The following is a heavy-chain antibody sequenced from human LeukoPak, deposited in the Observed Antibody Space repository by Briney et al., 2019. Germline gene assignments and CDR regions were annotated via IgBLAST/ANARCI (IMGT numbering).Heavy chain of an antibody. CDR1: GYTFTAYY. V-gene: IGHV1-2*02. CDR2: INPNSGAT. CDR3: AGGEGARRVVVIPFT. J-gene: IGHJ4*02. Sequence: ASVKVSCKPSGYTFTAYYIHWVRQAPGQGLEWMGWINPNSGATNYAQKFQGRVTMTRDTSISTAYMELSRLRSDDTAVYYCAGGEGARRVVVIPFTWGQGTLVTVSS. D-gene: IGHD3-22*01.